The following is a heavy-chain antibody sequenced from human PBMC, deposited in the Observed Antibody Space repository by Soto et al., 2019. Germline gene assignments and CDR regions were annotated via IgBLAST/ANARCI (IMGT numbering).Heavy chain of an antibody. CDR2: IIPILGIA. Sequence: QVQLVQSGAEVKKPGSSVKVSCKASGGTFSSYTISWVRQAPGQGLEWMGRIIPILGIANYAQKFQGRVTXXAXKXXSTACMELSSLGSEDTAVYYCARSQAVAVTNWFDPWGQGTLVTVSS. CDR1: GGTFSSYT. J-gene: IGHJ5*02. CDR3: ARSQAVAVTNWFDP. V-gene: IGHV1-69*02. D-gene: IGHD6-19*01.